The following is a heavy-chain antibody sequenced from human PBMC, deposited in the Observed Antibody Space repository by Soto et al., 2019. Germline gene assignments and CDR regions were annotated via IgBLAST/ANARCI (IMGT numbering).Heavy chain of an antibody. Sequence: PSQTLSLTCAISGDSVSSNSAAWNWIRQSPSRGFEWPGRTYYRSKWYNDYAVSVKSRITINPDTSKNQFSLQLNSVTPEDTAVYYCARTIGMAGSLHAFDIWGQGTMVTVSS. CDR3: ARTIGMAGSLHAFDI. D-gene: IGHD6-19*01. CDR2: TYYRSKWYN. CDR1: GDSVSSNSAA. V-gene: IGHV6-1*01. J-gene: IGHJ3*02.